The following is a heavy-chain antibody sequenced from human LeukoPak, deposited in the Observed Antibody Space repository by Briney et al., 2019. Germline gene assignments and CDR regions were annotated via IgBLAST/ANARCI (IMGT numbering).Heavy chain of an antibody. J-gene: IGHJ6*02. V-gene: IGHV5-51*01. CDR1: GYSFSTYW. Sequence: GESLKISCKGSGYSFSTYWIGWVRQMPGKGLEWMGIIYPGDSDTRYNPSFQGQVTISADKSISTAYLQWSSLKASGTAMYYCARRGEYYYYGLDVWGQGTTVTVSS. CDR3: ARRGEYYYYGLDV. D-gene: IGHD3-3*01. CDR2: IYPGDSDT.